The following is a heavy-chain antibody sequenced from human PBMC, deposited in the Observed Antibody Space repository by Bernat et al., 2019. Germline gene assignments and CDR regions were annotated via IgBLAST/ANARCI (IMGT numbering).Heavy chain of an antibody. CDR3: AKILSQVDYYWYGADV. J-gene: IGHJ6*02. CDR2: ISGGGDRT. V-gene: IGHV3-23*01. D-gene: IGHD2-15*01. Sequence: EVQLLESGGGLVQPGGSLRLSCAASGFTFSSYDMIWVRQAPGKGLEWVSGISGGGDRTYDADSVKGRFTISRDNSKNTLSLQMNSLRAEDTAVYYCAKILSQVDYYWYGADVWGQGTMVTVS. CDR1: GFTFSSYD.